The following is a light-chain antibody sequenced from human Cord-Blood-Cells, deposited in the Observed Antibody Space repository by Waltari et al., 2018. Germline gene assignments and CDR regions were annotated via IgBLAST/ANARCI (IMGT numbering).Light chain of an antibody. CDR3: QSYDSSNWV. V-gene: IGLV6-57*01. J-gene: IGLJ3*02. Sequence: NFILTQPHSVSESPGKTVTISCTRSSGSLASNYMPWYQQRPGSSPTTVIYEANQRPSGFPDRFSGSIDSSSNSASLTISGLKTEDEADYYCQSYDSSNWVFGGGTKLTVL. CDR2: EAN. CDR1: SGSLASNY.